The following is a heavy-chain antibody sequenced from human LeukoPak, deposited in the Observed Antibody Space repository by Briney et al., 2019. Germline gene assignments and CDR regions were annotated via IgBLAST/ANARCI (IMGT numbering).Heavy chain of an antibody. CDR3: ARSFGASQQYTSSWYYYYMDV. J-gene: IGHJ6*03. D-gene: IGHD6-13*01. Sequence: ASVKVSCKASGYTFTTYYIHWVRQAPGQGLEWMGIINPSGGSTSYAQTFQGRVTMTRDMSTSTLYMELSSLRSEDTAAYYCARSFGASQQYTSSWYYYYMDVWGKGTTVTVSS. V-gene: IGHV1-46*01. CDR2: INPSGGST. CDR1: GYTFTTYY.